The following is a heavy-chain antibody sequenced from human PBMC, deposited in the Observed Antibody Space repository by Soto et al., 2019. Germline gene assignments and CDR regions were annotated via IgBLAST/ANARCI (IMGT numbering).Heavy chain of an antibody. CDR1: GYTFTSYG. D-gene: IGHD5-12*01. Sequence: ASVKVSCKASGYTFTSYGIGWVRQAPGQGLEWMGWISAYNGNRNYVQKLQGRVTMTTDTSTSTAYMELRSLRSDDTAVYYCARVGMSGIVATISDYYYYGMDVWGQGTTVTVSS. V-gene: IGHV1-18*01. CDR3: ARVGMSGIVATISDYYYYGMDV. J-gene: IGHJ6*02. CDR2: ISAYNGNR.